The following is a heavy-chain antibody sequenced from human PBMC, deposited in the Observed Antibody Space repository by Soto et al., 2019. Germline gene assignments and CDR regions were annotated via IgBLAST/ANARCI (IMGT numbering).Heavy chain of an antibody. CDR2: MNPNSGNT. CDR3: ATPYCSGGSCYEGFYYGMEV. Sequence: ALLKGSCKASGYAFTSDDINWVRQATGQGLEWMGWMNPNSGNTGYAQKFQGRVTMTRNTSISTAYMELSSLRSEDTAVYYCATPYCSGGSCYEGFYYGMEVWGQGTTVTVPS. J-gene: IGHJ6*02. CDR1: GYAFTSDD. D-gene: IGHD2-15*01. V-gene: IGHV1-8*01.